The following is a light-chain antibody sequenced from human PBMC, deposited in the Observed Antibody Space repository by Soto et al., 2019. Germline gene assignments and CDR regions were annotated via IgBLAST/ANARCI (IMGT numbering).Light chain of an antibody. CDR1: QSVSGC. V-gene: IGKV3-11*01. Sequence: EIEVTQSQGTLTLSPGDRATISCMASQSVSGCLAWYQQKPGQAPRLLIYDVSNLATGVPSRFSGSGSGTDFTLTISSLQPEDFAVYYCQQFNSYPLTFGRGTKVAI. CDR2: DVS. J-gene: IGKJ4*01. CDR3: QQFNSYPLT.